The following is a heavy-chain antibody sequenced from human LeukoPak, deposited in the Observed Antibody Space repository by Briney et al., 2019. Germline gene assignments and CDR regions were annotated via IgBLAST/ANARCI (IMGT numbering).Heavy chain of an antibody. CDR3: ASHQPDYYDSNLYFDY. J-gene: IGHJ4*02. V-gene: IGHV4-39*01. Sequence: SETLSLTCTVSGGSISSSSYYWGWIRQPPGKGLEWIGSIYYSGSTYYNPSLKSRVTISVDTSKNQFSLKLSSVTAADTAVYYCASHQPDYYDSNLYFDYRGQGTLVTVSS. CDR2: IYYSGST. CDR1: GGSISSSSYY. D-gene: IGHD3-22*01.